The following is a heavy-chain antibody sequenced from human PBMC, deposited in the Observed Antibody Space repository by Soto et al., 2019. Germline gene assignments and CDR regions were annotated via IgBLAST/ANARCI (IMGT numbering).Heavy chain of an antibody. CDR2: IYYSGST. CDR3: ASRGYSYVYDALYSYFSLDV. D-gene: IGHD5-18*01. V-gene: IGHV4-39*01. Sequence: ASGTLSLTCTVSGGSISSSSYYWGWIRQPPGKGLEWIGSIYYSGSTYYNPSLKSRVTISVDTSKNQFSLKLSSVTAADTAVYYCASRGYSYVYDALYSYFSLDVWGHGTRVTVSS. J-gene: IGHJ6*02. CDR1: GGSISSSSYY.